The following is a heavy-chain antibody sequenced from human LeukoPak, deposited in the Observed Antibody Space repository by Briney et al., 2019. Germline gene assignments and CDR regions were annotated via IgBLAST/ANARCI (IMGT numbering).Heavy chain of an antibody. CDR1: GFTFSSYA. J-gene: IGHJ4*02. Sequence: GGSLRLSCAASGFTFSSYAMSWVRQAPGKGLEWVSGISASGDRTSYADSVKGRFTISRDNSKNTLYLQMNSLRAEDTAVYYCAKQAGYSFGSYYFDYWGQGSLVTVSS. CDR3: AKQAGYSFGSYYFDY. V-gene: IGHV3-23*01. D-gene: IGHD5-18*01. CDR2: ISASGDRT.